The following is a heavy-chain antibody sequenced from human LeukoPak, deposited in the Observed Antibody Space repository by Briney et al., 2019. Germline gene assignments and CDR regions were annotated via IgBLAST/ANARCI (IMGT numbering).Heavy chain of an antibody. V-gene: IGHV3-23*01. J-gene: IGHJ4*02. CDR1: GFTFSSYA. Sequence: GGSLRLSCAASGFTFSSYAMSWVRQAPGKGLEWVSAITNGGGTTYYADSVKGRFTISRDNSKNTLYLQMISLRAEDTAVYSCARDPPHVSWLFDYWGQGTLVTVSS. D-gene: IGHD3-16*01. CDR3: ARDPPHVSWLFDY. CDR2: ITNGGGTT.